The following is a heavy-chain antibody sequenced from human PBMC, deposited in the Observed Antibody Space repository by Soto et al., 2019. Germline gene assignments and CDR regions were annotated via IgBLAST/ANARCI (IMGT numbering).Heavy chain of an antibody. V-gene: IGHV3-33*06. D-gene: IGHD2-8*01. CDR3: AKLRDFVVLPAGILDY. J-gene: IGHJ4*02. Sequence: PGGSLRLSCGAAGFTFSSYCMHWVRQAPGKGLEWVAVIWYDGTNKYYADSVKGRFTISRDDFRNTLYLQMNSLRTEDTAIYYCAKLRDFVVLPAGILDYWGPGTLVTVSS. CDR2: IWYDGTNK. CDR1: GFTFSSYC.